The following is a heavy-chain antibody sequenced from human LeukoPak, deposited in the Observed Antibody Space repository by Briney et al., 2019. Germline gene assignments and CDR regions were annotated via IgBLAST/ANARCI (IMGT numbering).Heavy chain of an antibody. V-gene: IGHV5-51*01. Sequence: GESLQISCKGSGYSFTSYWIGWVRQMPGKGLEWMGIIYPGDSDTRYSPSFQGQVTISADKSISTAYLQWSSLKASDTAMYYCARHDSSGYYYGYDAFDIWGQGTMVTVSS. CDR3: ARHDSSGYYYGYDAFDI. CDR1: GYSFTSYW. J-gene: IGHJ3*02. D-gene: IGHD3-22*01. CDR2: IYPGDSDT.